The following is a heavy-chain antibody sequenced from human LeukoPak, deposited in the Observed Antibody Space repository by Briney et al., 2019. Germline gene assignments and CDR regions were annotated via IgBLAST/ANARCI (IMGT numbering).Heavy chain of an antibody. D-gene: IGHD3-9*01. CDR1: RGSVNSGSYY. V-gene: IGHV4-61*01. Sequence: SETLSLTCTVSRGSVNSGSYYWSWIRQPPGKGLEWIGYISFSGSTNYNPSLKSRVTISVDTSKNQFSLRLSSVTAADTAVYYCARGRMTGVFDYWGQGALVTVSS. CDR3: ARGRMTGVFDY. J-gene: IGHJ4*02. CDR2: ISFSGST.